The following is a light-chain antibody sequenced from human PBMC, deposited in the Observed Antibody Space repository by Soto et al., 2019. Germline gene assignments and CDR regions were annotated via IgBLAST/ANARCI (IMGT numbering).Light chain of an antibody. J-gene: IGKJ4*01. Sequence: EIVLTQSPGTLSLSPGERAALSCRASQSVSRTYLAWYQQKPGQAPRLLIYGASSRATGIPDRFSGSGSGTDFTLTISRREPEDFAVYYCQQHGRSQTFGGGTKVEIK. V-gene: IGKV3-20*01. CDR1: QSVSRTY. CDR3: QQHGRSQT. CDR2: GAS.